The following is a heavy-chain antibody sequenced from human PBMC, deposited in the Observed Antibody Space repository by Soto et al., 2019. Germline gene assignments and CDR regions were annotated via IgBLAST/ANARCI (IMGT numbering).Heavy chain of an antibody. Sequence: ASVKVSCKASGYTFTSYDINWVRQATGQGLEWMGWMNPNSGNTGYAQKFQGRVTMTGNTSISTAYMELSSLRSEDTAVYYCARGGVDTMIVVVITPSYGMDVWGQGTTVTVSS. CDR2: MNPNSGNT. CDR3: ARGGVDTMIVVVITPSYGMDV. D-gene: IGHD3-22*01. V-gene: IGHV1-8*01. CDR1: GYTFTSYD. J-gene: IGHJ6*02.